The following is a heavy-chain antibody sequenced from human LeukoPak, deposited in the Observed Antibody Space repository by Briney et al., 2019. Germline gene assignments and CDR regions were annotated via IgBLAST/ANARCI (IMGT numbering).Heavy chain of an antibody. CDR2: INHSGST. CDR3: ARGLGGLWLDV. Sequence: SETLSLTCAVYGGSFSGYYWSWIRQPPGKGLEWIGEINHSGSTNYNPSLKSRVTIPVDTSKNQFSLKLSSVTAADTAVYYCARGLGGLWLDVWGKGTTVTVSS. V-gene: IGHV4-34*01. D-gene: IGHD3-10*01. CDR1: GGSFSGYY. J-gene: IGHJ6*04.